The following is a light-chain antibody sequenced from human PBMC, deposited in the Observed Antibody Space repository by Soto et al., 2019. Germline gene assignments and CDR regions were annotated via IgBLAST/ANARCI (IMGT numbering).Light chain of an antibody. CDR3: SSYTTTTTLV. CDR2: DVN. J-gene: IGLJ1*01. Sequence: QSALTQPASVSGSPGQSITISCTGTSSDVGSYNYVSWYQQHPGKAPKLMIYDVNSWPSGFSNRFSGSKSGNTASLTISGLQAEDEADYFCSSYTTTTTLVFGTGTKVTVL. V-gene: IGLV2-14*01. CDR1: SSDVGSYNY.